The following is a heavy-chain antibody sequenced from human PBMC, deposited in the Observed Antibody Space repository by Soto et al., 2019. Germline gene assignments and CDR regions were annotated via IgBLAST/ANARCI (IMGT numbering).Heavy chain of an antibody. CDR2: IIPMFAAS. D-gene: IGHD2-15*01. J-gene: IGHJ4*02. V-gene: IGHV1-69*01. CDR1: GGSFSDFA. Sequence: QVQLAQSGAEVRKPGSSVKVSCGASGGSFSDFAFSWVRQAPGQGLEWMGGIIPMFAASKYAQRVRDRVTITADESTNTVYLALSSLTSDDTATYYCARGGIVAVPAALSSYHDYTNYRFDSWGQGTLVTVSS. CDR3: ARGGIVAVPAALSSYHDYTNYRFDS.